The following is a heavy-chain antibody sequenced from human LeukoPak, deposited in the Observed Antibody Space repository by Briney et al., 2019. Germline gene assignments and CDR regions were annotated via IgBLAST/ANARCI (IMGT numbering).Heavy chain of an antibody. CDR3: ATAGGFPYYYGMDV. D-gene: IGHD3-16*01. Sequence: ASVKVSCKVSGYTLTELSMHWVRQAPGKGLEWMGGFDPEDGETIYAQKFQGRVTMTEDTSTDTAYMELSGLRSEDTAVYYCATAGGFPYYYGMDVWGQGTTVTVSS. V-gene: IGHV1-24*01. J-gene: IGHJ6*02. CDR1: GYTLTELS. CDR2: FDPEDGET.